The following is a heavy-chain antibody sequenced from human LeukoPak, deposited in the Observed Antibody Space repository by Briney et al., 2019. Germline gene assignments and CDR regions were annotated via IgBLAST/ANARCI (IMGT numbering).Heavy chain of an antibody. Sequence: GGSLRLSCAASGFTFNNYAMHWVRQAPGKGLEWVALISYDGSDKYYANSVKGRFTISRDNSDNSLYLQMNSLRAEDTALYYCARGSGSWSYFDYWGQGTLVTVSS. J-gene: IGHJ4*02. CDR2: ISYDGSDK. CDR3: ARGSGSWSYFDY. V-gene: IGHV3-30-3*01. D-gene: IGHD1-26*01. CDR1: GFTFNNYA.